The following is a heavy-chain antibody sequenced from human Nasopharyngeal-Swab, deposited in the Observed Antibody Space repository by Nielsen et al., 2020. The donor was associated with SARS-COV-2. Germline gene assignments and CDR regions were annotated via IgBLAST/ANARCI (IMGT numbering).Heavy chain of an antibody. V-gene: IGHV3-15*01. Sequence: GGSLRLSCAASGFIFSNAWMSWVRQAPGKGLEWVGRIKSKTDGGTTDYAAPVKGRFTISRDDSKNTLYLQMNSLKTEDTAVYYCTTMVGANGGDDYWGQGTLVTVSS. CDR2: IKSKTDGGTT. CDR1: GFIFSNAW. D-gene: IGHD1-26*01. J-gene: IGHJ4*02. CDR3: TTMVGANGGDDY.